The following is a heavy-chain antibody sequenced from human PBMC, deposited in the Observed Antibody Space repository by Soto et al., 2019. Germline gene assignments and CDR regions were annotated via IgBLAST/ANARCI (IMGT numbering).Heavy chain of an antibody. CDR2: MNPNTGNT. J-gene: IGHJ5*02. D-gene: IGHD6-19*01. CDR3: ARNIAVAGTGWFDP. Sequence: ASVKVSCKASGYTFIRYEINWVRQAPGQGLEWMGWMNPNTGNTSYAQKLQGRLTMTKNTSTSTAYLELRSLRSDDTAVYYCARNIAVAGTGWFDPWGQGTLVTVSS. V-gene: IGHV1-8*01. CDR1: GYTFIRYE.